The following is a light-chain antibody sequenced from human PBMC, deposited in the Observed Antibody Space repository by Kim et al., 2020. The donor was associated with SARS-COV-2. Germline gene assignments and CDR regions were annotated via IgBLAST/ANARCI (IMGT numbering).Light chain of an antibody. CDR1: KLGDKY. CDR3: QAWDSSTGVV. J-gene: IGLJ2*01. CDR2: QDS. V-gene: IGLV3-1*01. Sequence: VSPGQSASITCSGDKLGDKYACWYQQKPGQSPVLVIYQDSKRPSGIPERFSGSNSGNTATLTISGTQAMDEADYYCQAWDSSTGVVFGGGTQLTVL.